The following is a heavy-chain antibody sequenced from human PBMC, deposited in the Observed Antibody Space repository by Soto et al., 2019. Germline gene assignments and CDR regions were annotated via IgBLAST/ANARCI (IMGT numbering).Heavy chain of an antibody. Sequence: PSETLSLTCTVSGGSISSYYWSWIRQPPGKGLEWIGYIYHSGSTYYNPSLKSRVTISVDRSKNQFSLKLSSVTAADTAVYYCAREGGSYPGSWFDPWGQGTLVTVSS. CDR3: AREGGSYPGSWFDP. V-gene: IGHV4-59*12. CDR2: IYHSGST. D-gene: IGHD1-26*01. J-gene: IGHJ5*02. CDR1: GGSISSYY.